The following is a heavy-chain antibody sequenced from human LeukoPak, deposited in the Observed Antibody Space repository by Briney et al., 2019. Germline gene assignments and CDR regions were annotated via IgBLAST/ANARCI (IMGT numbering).Heavy chain of an antibody. CDR1: GGSVSSGSYY. Sequence: SETLSLTCTVSGGSVSSGSYYWSWIRQPPGKGLEWIGYIYYSGSTYYNPSLKSRVTISVDTSKNQFSLKLSSVTAADTAVYYCARGGSSWDYYFDYWGQGTLVTVSS. CDR2: IYYSGST. D-gene: IGHD6-13*01. J-gene: IGHJ4*02. CDR3: ARGGSSWDYYFDY. V-gene: IGHV4-39*01.